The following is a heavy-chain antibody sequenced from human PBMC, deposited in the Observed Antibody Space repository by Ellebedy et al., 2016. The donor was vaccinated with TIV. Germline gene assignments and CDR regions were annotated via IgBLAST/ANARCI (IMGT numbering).Heavy chain of an antibody. CDR3: ARADYGDYHGLDTFDF. V-gene: IGHV3-23*01. CDR1: GFTFSSYT. J-gene: IGHJ3*01. D-gene: IGHD4-17*01. CDR2: ITSTADRT. Sequence: GESLKISXAASGFTFSSYTMTWVRQAPGEGLEWVSSITSTADRTNYADSVKGRFTVSRDNSKNTVDLQVNSLRAEDTAVYYCARADYGDYHGLDTFDFWGQGTLVTVSS.